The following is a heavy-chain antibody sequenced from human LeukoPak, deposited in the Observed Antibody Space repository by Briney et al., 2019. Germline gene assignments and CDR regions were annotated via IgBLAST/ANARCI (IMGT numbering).Heavy chain of an antibody. V-gene: IGHV3-66*02. CDR3: ARLSGKSYWAPLDY. CDR2: IYTGGGT. CDR1: GFTIYTNY. Sequence: GGSLRLSCKVSGFTIYTNYMSWFRQAPAKGLEWISIIYTGGGTSYAASVRGRFTVSKDGSGDTVFLQLTDLTMEDTAVYYCARLSGKSYWAPLDYWGQGTLVTVS. J-gene: IGHJ4*02. D-gene: IGHD2-8*02.